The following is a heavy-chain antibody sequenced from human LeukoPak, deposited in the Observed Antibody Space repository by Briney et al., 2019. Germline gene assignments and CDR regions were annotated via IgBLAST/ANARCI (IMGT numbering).Heavy chain of an antibody. V-gene: IGHV1-46*01. CDR1: GYTFSSYF. D-gene: IGHD3/OR15-3a*01. Sequence: SVKVSCKASGYTFSSYFMHWVRQAPGQGLEWMGIINPSDGSTSYARELQGRVTMTRDTSTGTVYMELSGLRSEDTAVYYCARVDVIFGLTGDYWGQGTLVTVSS. CDR3: ARVDVIFGLTGDY. CDR2: INPSDGST. J-gene: IGHJ4*02.